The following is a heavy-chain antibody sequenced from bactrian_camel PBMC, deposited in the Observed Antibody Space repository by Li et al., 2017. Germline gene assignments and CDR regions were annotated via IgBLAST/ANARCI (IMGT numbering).Heavy chain of an antibody. CDR1: GFIFRDHY. D-gene: IGHD2*01. J-gene: IGHJ4*01. V-gene: IGHV3S40*01. Sequence: VQLVESGGGLVQPGESLRLSCAASGFIFRDHYMNWARQAPGKGLEWVSSVDSGLLGSTYYADSVKGRLSISRDNAKNTVTLQMDSLKSEDTALYYCVAGGGGGYYGNQGTQVTVS. CDR2: VDSGLLGST.